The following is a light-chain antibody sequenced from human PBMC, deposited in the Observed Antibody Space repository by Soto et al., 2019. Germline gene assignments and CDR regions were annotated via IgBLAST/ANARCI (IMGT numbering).Light chain of an antibody. J-gene: IGKJ1*01. CDR3: QQRSNWLQT. Sequence: EIVLTQSPATLSLSPGDTATLSCRASQDVGSYLAWYQQTPGQAPRLLIYDASNRATGVPVRFSGSGSGTDFTLTISSLEAEDFAVYYCQQRSNWLQTFGQGTKVDIK. CDR2: DAS. CDR1: QDVGSY. V-gene: IGKV3-11*01.